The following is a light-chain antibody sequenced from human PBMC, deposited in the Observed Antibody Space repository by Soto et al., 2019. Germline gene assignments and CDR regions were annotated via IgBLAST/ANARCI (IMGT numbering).Light chain of an antibody. J-gene: IGKJ1*01. Sequence: DIQMTQSPSPLSASVGDRVTITCRASQSTSSYLNWYQQKPGKAPKLLIYAASTLQSGVPSRFSGSGSGTDFTLTISCLQSEDFATYYCQQYYSYPWTFGQGTKVDI. CDR3: QQYYSYPWT. CDR1: QSTSSY. CDR2: AAS. V-gene: IGKV1-39*01.